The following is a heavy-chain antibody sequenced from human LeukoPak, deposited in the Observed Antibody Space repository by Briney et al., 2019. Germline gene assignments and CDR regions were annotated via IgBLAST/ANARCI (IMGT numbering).Heavy chain of an antibody. CDR3: ARDGEPYPEYYFDY. V-gene: IGHV1-2*02. D-gene: IGHD1-26*01. Sequence: ASVKVSCKASGYTFTGYYMHWVRQAPGQGLEWMGWINPNRGGTNYAQKFQGTVTMTRDTSISTAYMELSRLRSDDTAVYYCARDGEPYPEYYFDYWGEGTVVTVSS. CDR2: INPNRGGT. CDR1: GYTFTGYY. J-gene: IGHJ4*02.